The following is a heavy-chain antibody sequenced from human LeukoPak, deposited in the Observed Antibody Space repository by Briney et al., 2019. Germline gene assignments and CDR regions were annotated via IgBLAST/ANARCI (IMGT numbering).Heavy chain of an antibody. D-gene: IGHD3-10*01. CDR3: ARASYANYYGSGSYYNQFLYYYMDV. Sequence: ASVKVSCKASGGTFSNYAISWVRQAPGQGLEWMGGIIPIFGTANYAQKFQGRVTITADESTSAAYTELSSLRSEDTAVYYCARASYANYYGSGSYYNQFLYYYMDVWGKGTTVIVSS. CDR2: IIPIFGTA. V-gene: IGHV1-69*13. J-gene: IGHJ6*03. CDR1: GGTFSNYA.